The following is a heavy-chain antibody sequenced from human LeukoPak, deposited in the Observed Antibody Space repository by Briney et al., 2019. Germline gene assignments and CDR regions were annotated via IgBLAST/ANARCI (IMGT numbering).Heavy chain of an antibody. Sequence: SVKVSCKASGGTFSSYAISWVRQAPGQGLEWMGGIIPIFGTANYAQKFQGRVTIIADESTSTAYMELSSLRSEDTAVYYCASSSWARNAFDIWGQGTMVTVSS. J-gene: IGHJ3*02. V-gene: IGHV1-69*01. CDR3: ASSSWARNAFDI. CDR2: IIPIFGTA. D-gene: IGHD6-13*01. CDR1: GGTFSSYA.